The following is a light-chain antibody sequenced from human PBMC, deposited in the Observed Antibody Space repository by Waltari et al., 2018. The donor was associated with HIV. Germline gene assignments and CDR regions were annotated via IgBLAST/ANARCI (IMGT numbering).Light chain of an antibody. V-gene: IGKV3-15*01. CDR1: QSVSTN. CDR3: HQYNDWPRT. J-gene: IGKJ1*01. CDR2: GAS. Sequence: EIVMTQSPATLSASPGERATLSCRASQSVSTNFAWYQQKPGQAPRLLIYGASTRATGIPVRFSGSGSGTEFTLTISSLQSEDFAVYYCHQYNDWPRTFGQGTKVEIK.